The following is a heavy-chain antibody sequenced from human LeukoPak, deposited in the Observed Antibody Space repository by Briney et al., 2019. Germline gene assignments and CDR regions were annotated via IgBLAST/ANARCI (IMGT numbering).Heavy chain of an antibody. CDR3: ARDPGYSYVQFDY. V-gene: IGHV3-30*04. J-gene: IGHJ4*02. D-gene: IGHD5-18*01. CDR2: ISYDGSNK. Sequence: PGRSLRLSCAASGFTFSSYAMHWVRQAPGKGLEWVAVISYDGSNKYYADSVKGRFTISRDNSKNTLYLQMNSLRAEDTAVYYCARDPGYSYVQFDYWGQGTLVTVSS. CDR1: GFTFSSYA.